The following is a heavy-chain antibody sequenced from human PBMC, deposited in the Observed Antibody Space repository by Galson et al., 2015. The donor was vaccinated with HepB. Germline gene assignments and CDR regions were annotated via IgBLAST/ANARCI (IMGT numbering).Heavy chain of an antibody. CDR2: INPNSGGT. CDR3: ARVRQQLVPSAIGPLDP. D-gene: IGHD6-13*01. J-gene: IGHJ5*02. V-gene: IGHV1-2*04. CDR1: GYTFTGYY. Sequence: SVKVSCKASGYTFTGYYMHWVRQAPGQGLEWMGWINPNSGGTNYAQKFQGWVTMTRDTSISTAYMELSRLRSDDTAVYYCARVRQQLVPSAIGPLDPWGQGTLVTVSS.